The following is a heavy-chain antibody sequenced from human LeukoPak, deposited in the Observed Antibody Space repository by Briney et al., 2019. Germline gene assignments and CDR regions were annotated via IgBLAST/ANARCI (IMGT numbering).Heavy chain of an antibody. CDR2: IYYSGST. J-gene: IGHJ4*02. V-gene: IGHV4-39*01. CDR1: GGSISSSSYY. D-gene: IGHD6-19*01. CDR3: ASHLVVDTYSSGWYPFDY. Sequence: PSETLSLTCTVSGGSISSSSYYWGWIRQPPGKGLEWIGSIYYSGSTYYNPSLKSRVTISVDTSKNQFSLKLSSVTAADTAVYYCASHLVVDTYSSGWYPFDYWGQGTLVTVSS.